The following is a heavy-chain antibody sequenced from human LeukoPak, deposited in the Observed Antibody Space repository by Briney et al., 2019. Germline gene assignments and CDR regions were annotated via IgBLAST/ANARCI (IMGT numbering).Heavy chain of an antibody. CDR2: IYSGGST. CDR3: ARGNYDSSGYYSD. Sequence: GGSLRLSCAASGFTVSSNYMSWVRQAPGKGLEWVSVIYSGGSTYYADSVKGRFTISRDNSKNTLYLQMNSLRAEDTAVYYCARGNYDSSGYYSDWVQGTLVTVSS. J-gene: IGHJ4*02. D-gene: IGHD3-22*01. CDR1: GFTVSSNY. V-gene: IGHV3-53*01.